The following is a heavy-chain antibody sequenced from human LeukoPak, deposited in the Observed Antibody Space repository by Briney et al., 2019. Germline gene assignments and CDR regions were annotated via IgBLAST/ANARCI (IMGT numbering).Heavy chain of an antibody. D-gene: IGHD2-21*02. CDR3: ARVGPPYCGGDCNLWYFDL. CDR1: GGSFNSDDYY. V-gene: IGHV4-61*08. J-gene: IGHJ2*01. CDR2: IYHSGST. Sequence: SETLSLTCGVSGGSFNSDDYYWNWIRQPPGRGLEWIGYIYHSGSTNYNPSLKSRVTISVDTSRNQFSLKLNSVTAADTAVYYCARVGPPYCGGDCNLWYFDLWGRGTLVTVSS.